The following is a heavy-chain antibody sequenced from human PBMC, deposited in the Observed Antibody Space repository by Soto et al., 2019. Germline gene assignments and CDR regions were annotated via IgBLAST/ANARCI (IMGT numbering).Heavy chain of an antibody. D-gene: IGHD5-18*01. CDR3: ASGLGDTAMVTYFDY. CDR2: IWYDGSNK. Sequence: QVQLVESGGGVDQPGRSLRLSCAASGFTFSGYGMHWVRQAPGKGLEWVAVIWYDGSNKYYADSVKGRFTISRDNSKNTLYLQMNSLRAEDTAVYYCASGLGDTAMVTYFDYWGQGTLVTVSS. V-gene: IGHV3-33*01. CDR1: GFTFSGYG. J-gene: IGHJ4*02.